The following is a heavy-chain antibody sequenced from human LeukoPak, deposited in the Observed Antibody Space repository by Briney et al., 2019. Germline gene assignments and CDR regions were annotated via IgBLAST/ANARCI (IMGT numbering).Heavy chain of an antibody. CDR3: APGGAIDY. CDR2: VNPNSGGT. V-gene: IGHV1-2*02. D-gene: IGHD3-10*01. CDR1: GYTFTDYW. J-gene: IGHJ4*02. Sequence: PGASVKVSCKASGYTFTDYWMHWVRQAPGQGLEWIGWVNPNSGGTEYAQKFQGRVTMTRDTSISTAYMELSRLRSDDTAMYYCAPGGAIDYWGQGTLVTVSS.